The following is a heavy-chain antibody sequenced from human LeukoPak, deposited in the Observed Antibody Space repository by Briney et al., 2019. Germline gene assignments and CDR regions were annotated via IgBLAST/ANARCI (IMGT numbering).Heavy chain of an antibody. CDR1: GYTFTSYA. D-gene: IGHD6-19*01. V-gene: IGHV1-3*01. Sequence: ASVKVSCKASGYTFTSYAMHWVRQAPGQRLEWMGWINAGNGNTKYSQKFQGRVTMTRNTSISTAYMELSSLRSEDTAVYYCARSLAGTSFLGDYWGQGTLVTVSS. J-gene: IGHJ4*02. CDR3: ARSLAGTSFLGDY. CDR2: INAGNGNT.